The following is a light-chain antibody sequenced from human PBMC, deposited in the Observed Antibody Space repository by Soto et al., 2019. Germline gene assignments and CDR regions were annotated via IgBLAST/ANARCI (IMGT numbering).Light chain of an antibody. CDR1: QGSRTE. J-gene: IGKJ1*01. CDR3: LQHNSYPRT. Sequence: AIQMTQSPSSLYASVGDRVTITCRASQGSRTELGWYQQKPGKAPRLLIYVASTLQGGVPSRFSGRGSGTDFTLTISSLQQPHFTTYYSLQHNSYPRTFGKGTTV. CDR2: VAS. V-gene: IGKV1-6*01.